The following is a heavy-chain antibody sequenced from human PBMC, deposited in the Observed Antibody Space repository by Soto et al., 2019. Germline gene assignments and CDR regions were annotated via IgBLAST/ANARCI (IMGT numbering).Heavy chain of an antibody. D-gene: IGHD5-12*01. CDR3: ARRAPNSGYEEDLLDY. Sequence: GESLKISCKGSGYSFTSYWIGWVRQMPGKGLEWMGIIYPGDSDTRYSPSFQGQVTISADKSISTAYLQWSSLKASDTAMYYCARRAPNSGYEEDLLDYWGQGTLVTVSS. CDR1: GYSFTSYW. V-gene: IGHV5-51*01. J-gene: IGHJ4*02. CDR2: IYPGDSDT.